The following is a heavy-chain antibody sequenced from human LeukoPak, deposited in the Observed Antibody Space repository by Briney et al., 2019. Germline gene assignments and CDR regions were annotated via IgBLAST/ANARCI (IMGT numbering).Heavy chain of an antibody. CDR1: GGSISSGSYY. CDR3: ARNRYGDYADY. Sequence: SQTLSLTCTVSGGSISSGSYYWSWIRQPAGKGLEWIGRIYTSGSTNYNPSHKSRVTISVDTSKNQFSLKLSSVTAADTAVYYCARNRYGDYADYWGQGTLVTVSS. J-gene: IGHJ4*02. D-gene: IGHD4-17*01. CDR2: IYTSGST. V-gene: IGHV4-61*02.